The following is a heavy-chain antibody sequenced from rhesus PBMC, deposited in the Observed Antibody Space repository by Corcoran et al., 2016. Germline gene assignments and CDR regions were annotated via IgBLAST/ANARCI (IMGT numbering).Heavy chain of an antibody. D-gene: IGHD3-3*01. V-gene: IGHV4-160*01. J-gene: IGHJ5-2*02. Sequence: QVPLQESGPGLVKPSEPLSLTCAVSGGSISSNYWSWIRQAPGKGLEWIGRIYGSGGMTDYNPSLTWPVTISTDTAKNQFCLKLSSVTAADTAMYFCARVHPDDNIWTGNSLDVWGRGVLVTVSS. CDR1: GGSISSNY. CDR3: ARVHPDDNIWTGNSLDV. CDR2: IYGSGGMT.